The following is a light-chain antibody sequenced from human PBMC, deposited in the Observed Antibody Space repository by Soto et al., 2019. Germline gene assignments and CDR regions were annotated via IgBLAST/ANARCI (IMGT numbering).Light chain of an antibody. CDR1: SSDVGAYNF. CDR3: SSYTSSSTHV. CDR2: DDS. V-gene: IGLV2-14*03. Sequence: QSALTQPPSVSGSPGQSITISCTGTSSDVGAYNFVSWYQQHPGTAPKLMIFDDSSRPSGVSDRFSGSKSGTTASLTISGLQAEDEGDYYCSSYTSSSTHVFGSGTKLTVL. J-gene: IGLJ1*01.